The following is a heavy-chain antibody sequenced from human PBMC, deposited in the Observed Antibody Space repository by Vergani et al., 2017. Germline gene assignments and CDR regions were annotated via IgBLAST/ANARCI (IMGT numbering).Heavy chain of an antibody. CDR1: GGSISSYY. CDR2: IYHSGST. CDR3: AREFPRKNYYDSSGYQD. J-gene: IGHJ3*01. Sequence: QVQLQESGPGLVKPSGTLSLTCAVSGGSISSYYWSWIRQPPGKGLEWIGYIYHSGSTYYNPSLKSRVTISVDTSKNQFSLKLSSVPAADTPVYYCAREFPRKNYYDSSGYQDWGQGTMVTVSS. V-gene: IGHV4-59*04. D-gene: IGHD3-22*01.